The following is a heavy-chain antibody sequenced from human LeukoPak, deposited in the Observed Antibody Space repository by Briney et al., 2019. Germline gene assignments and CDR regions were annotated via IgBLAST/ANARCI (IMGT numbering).Heavy chain of an antibody. V-gene: IGHV4-31*03. CDR3: ARLNYGDYGGVDY. Sequence: PSETLSLTCTVSGGSISRSGYYWTWIRQHPGKGLEWIGYIYYSGSTHYSPSLKSRVTISVDTSMNQFSLKLSSVTAADTAVYYCARLNYGDYGGVDYWGQGTLVTVSS. CDR2: IYYSGST. CDR1: GGSISRSGYY. J-gene: IGHJ4*02. D-gene: IGHD4-17*01.